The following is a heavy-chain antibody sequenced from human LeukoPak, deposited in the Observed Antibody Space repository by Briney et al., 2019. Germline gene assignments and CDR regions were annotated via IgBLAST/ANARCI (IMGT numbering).Heavy chain of an antibody. CDR3: ARDLRGSSGWYWYGMDV. D-gene: IGHD6-19*01. J-gene: IGHJ6*04. CDR1: GFTFSSYS. CDR2: ISSSSSYI. V-gene: IGHV3-21*01. Sequence: GGSLRLSCAASGFTFSSYSMNWVRQAPGKGLEWVSSISSSSSYIYYADSVKGRFTISRDNAKNSLYLQMNSLRAEDTAVYYCARDLRGSSGWYWYGMDVWGKGTTVTVSS.